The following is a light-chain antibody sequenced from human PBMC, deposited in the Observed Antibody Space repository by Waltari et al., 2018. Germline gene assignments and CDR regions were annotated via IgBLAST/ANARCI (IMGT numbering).Light chain of an antibody. CDR3: QQYNSYLRT. V-gene: IGKV1-5*03. Sequence: DIQLTQSPSPLSASVGDRVTLTCRASQSISSWLAWYQQKPGKAPKLLIYKASSLESGVPSRFSGSGSGTEFTLTISSLQPDDFATYYCQQYNSYLRTFGQGTKLEIK. J-gene: IGKJ2*01. CDR2: KAS. CDR1: QSISSW.